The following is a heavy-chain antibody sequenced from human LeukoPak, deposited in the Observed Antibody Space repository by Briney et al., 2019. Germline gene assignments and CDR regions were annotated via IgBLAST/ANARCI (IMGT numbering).Heavy chain of an antibody. Sequence: GRSLRLSCAASGFTFSSYGMHWVRQAPGKGLEWVAVISYDGSNKYYADSVKGRFTIPRDNSKDTLYLQMNSLRAEDTAVYYCAKDKGGSYYYYGMDVWGQGTTVTVSS. CDR1: GFTFSSYG. CDR2: ISYDGSNK. V-gene: IGHV3-30*18. CDR3: AKDKGGSYYYYGMDV. J-gene: IGHJ6*02. D-gene: IGHD1-26*01.